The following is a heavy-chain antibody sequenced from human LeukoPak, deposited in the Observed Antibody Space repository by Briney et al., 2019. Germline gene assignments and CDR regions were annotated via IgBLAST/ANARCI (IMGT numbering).Heavy chain of an antibody. CDR3: ARVVVVAATYNWFDP. CDR2: IYYSGST. D-gene: IGHD2-15*01. V-gene: IGHV4-59*08. Sequence: SETLSLTCTVSGGSISSYYWSWIRQPPGKGLEWIGYIYYSGSTNYNPSLKSRVTISVDTSKNQFSLKLSSVTAADTAVYYCARVVVVAATYNWFDPWGQGTLVTVSS. CDR1: GGSISSYY. J-gene: IGHJ5*02.